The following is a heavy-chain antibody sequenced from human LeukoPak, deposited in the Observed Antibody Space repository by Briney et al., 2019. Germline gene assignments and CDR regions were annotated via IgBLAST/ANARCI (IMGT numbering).Heavy chain of an antibody. CDR3: ARDHRRYYYGSGSPDY. D-gene: IGHD3-10*01. V-gene: IGHV3-33*08. Sequence: GGSLRLSCAASGFTFSSYAMHWVRQAPGKGLEWVAVIWYDGSNKYYADSVKGRFTISRDNSKNTLYLQMNSLRAEDTAVYYCARDHRRYYYGSGSPDYWGQGTLVTVSS. CDR2: IWYDGSNK. J-gene: IGHJ4*02. CDR1: GFTFSSYA.